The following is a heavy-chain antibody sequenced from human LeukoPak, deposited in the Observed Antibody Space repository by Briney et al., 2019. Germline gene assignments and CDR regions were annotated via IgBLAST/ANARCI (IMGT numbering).Heavy chain of an antibody. Sequence: GGSLRLSCEASGFIFSSYAMNWVRQAPGKGLEWISYISFRSGPVYYADSVQGRFTASRDNAKNSLYPEMNSLRAEDTAVYYCTREGEKYSVSSWFDPWGQGTLVTVSS. V-gene: IGHV3-48*04. CDR1: GFIFSSYA. D-gene: IGHD6-6*01. J-gene: IGHJ5*02. CDR3: TREGEKYSVSSWFDP. CDR2: ISFRSGPV.